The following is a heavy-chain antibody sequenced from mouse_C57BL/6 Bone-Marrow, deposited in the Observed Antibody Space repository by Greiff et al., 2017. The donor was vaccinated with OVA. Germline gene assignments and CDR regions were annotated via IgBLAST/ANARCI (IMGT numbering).Heavy chain of an antibody. Sequence: QVQLQQPGTELVKPGASVKLSCKASGYTFTSYWMHWVKQRPGRGLEWIGNINPSNGGTNYNEKFKSKATLTVDKSSSTAYMQLSSLTSEDSAVYYGARPYYRNYNAMDYWGQGTSVTVSS. CDR1: GYTFTSYW. CDR3: ARPYYRNYNAMDY. V-gene: IGHV1-53*01. CDR2: INPSNGGT. J-gene: IGHJ4*01. D-gene: IGHD2-10*01.